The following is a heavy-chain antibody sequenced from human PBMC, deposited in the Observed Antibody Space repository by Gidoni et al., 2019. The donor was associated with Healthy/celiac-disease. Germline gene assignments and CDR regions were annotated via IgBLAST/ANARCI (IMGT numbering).Heavy chain of an antibody. CDR1: GFTFSNAW. J-gene: IGHJ4*02. CDR2: IKSKTDGGTT. V-gene: IGHV3-15*01. Sequence: EVQLVESGGGLVKPGGSLRLSCAASGFTFSNAWMSWVRQAPGKGLEWVGRIKSKTDGGTTDYAAPVKGRFTISRDDSKNTLYLQMNSLKTEDTAVYYCTTDNPAYGDYEGFDYWGQGTLVTVSS. CDR3: TTDNPAYGDYEGFDY. D-gene: IGHD4-17*01.